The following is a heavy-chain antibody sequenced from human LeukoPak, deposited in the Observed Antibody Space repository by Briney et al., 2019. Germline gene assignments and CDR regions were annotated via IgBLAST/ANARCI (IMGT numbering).Heavy chain of an antibody. CDR3: ARDHGDPPGAFDY. CDR1: GGSISSYY. D-gene: IGHD4-17*01. Sequence: SETLSLTCTVSGGSISSYYWSWIRQPPGKGLEWIGYIYYSGSTNYNPSLKSRVTISVDTSKNQFSLKLSSVTAADTAVYYCARDHGDPPGAFDYWCQGTLVTVSS. J-gene: IGHJ4*02. CDR2: IYYSGST. V-gene: IGHV4-59*01.